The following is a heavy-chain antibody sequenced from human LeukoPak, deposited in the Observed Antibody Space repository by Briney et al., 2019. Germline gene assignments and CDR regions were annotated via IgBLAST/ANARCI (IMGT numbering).Heavy chain of an antibody. Sequence: PGGSLRLSCVASEFTFSSYWMTWVRQAPGKGLGWVANIKQDGSEKYYVDSVKGRFTISRDNAKNSLYLQMNSLRAEDTAVYYFARDESLGDFWSGYFDAFDIWGQGTMVTVSS. CDR1: EFTFSSYW. D-gene: IGHD3-3*01. CDR2: IKQDGSEK. V-gene: IGHV3-7*01. J-gene: IGHJ3*02. CDR3: ARDESLGDFWSGYFDAFDI.